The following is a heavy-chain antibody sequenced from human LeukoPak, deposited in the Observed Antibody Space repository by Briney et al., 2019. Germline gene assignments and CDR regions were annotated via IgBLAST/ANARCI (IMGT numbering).Heavy chain of an antibody. J-gene: IGHJ4*02. CDR2: IYYSGST. Sequence: SETLSLTCTVSGGSTSSYYWSWIRQPPGKGLEWIGYIYYSGSTNYNPSLKSRVSISLDTSKNQFSLKLSSVTAADTAVYYCARDSDRYYNSGLGYWGQGTLVTVSS. CDR3: ARDSDRYYNSGLGY. D-gene: IGHD6-19*01. V-gene: IGHV4-59*01. CDR1: GGSTSSYY.